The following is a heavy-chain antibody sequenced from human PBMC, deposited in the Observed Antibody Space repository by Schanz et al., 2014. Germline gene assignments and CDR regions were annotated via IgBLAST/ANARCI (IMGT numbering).Heavy chain of an antibody. D-gene: IGHD5-12*01. Sequence: QVQLVQSGAEVKKPGASVKVSCKASGYTFTSYGINWVRQAPGQGLEWMGIVNPSVRGTHFAREFQGRVTVTSDTSTSTVYMELSGLRSEDTAVYYCARDFSAYVGNYFDYWGQGTLVTVSS. J-gene: IGHJ4*02. CDR3: ARDFSAYVGNYFDY. CDR1: GYTFTSYG. V-gene: IGHV1-46*01. CDR2: VNPSVRGT.